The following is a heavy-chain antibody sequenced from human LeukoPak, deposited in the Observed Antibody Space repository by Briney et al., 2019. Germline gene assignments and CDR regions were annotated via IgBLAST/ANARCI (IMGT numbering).Heavy chain of an antibody. J-gene: IGHJ3*02. V-gene: IGHV4-34*01. CDR3: ASEGIVGATGAFDI. CDR1: GGSFSGYY. D-gene: IGHD1-26*01. CDR2: INHSGST. Sequence: KPSETPSLTCAVYGGSFSGYYWSWIRQPPGKGLEWIGEINHSGSTNYNPSLKSRVTISVDTSKNQFSLKLSSVTAADTAVYYCASEGIVGATGAFDIWGQGTMVTVSS.